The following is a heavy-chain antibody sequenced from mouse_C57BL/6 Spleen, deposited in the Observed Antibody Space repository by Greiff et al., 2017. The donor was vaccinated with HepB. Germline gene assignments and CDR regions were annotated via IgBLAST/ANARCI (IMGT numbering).Heavy chain of an antibody. V-gene: IGHV1-22*01. J-gene: IGHJ2*01. CDR3: ARDYGSSYWFDY. CDR2: INPNNGGT. CDR1: GYTFTDYN. Sequence: VQLKESGPELVKPGASVKMSCKASGYTFTDYNMHWVKQSHGKSLEWIGYINPNNGGTSYNQKFKGKATLTVNKSSSTAYMELRSLTSEDSAVYYCARDYGSSYWFDYWGQGTTLTVSS. D-gene: IGHD1-1*01.